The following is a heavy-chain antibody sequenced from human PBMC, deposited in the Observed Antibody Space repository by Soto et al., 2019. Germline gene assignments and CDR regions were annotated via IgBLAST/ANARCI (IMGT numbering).Heavy chain of an antibody. CDR1: GYTFTDYG. CDR3: ARDRYNRGSFDY. CDR2: INSYNGVT. D-gene: IGHD1-1*01. Sequence: QVQLVQSGAEVKKLGASVKASCKASGYTFTDYGTTWVRQAPGQGLQWMGWINSYNGVTNNAHSFQGRVSMTTDTSTSTAYLELSSLGSDDTAVYYCARDRYNRGSFDYWGQGSLVTVSS. J-gene: IGHJ4*02. V-gene: IGHV1-18*01.